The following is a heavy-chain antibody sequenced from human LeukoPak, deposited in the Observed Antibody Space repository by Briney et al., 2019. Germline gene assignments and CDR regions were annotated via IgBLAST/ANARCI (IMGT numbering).Heavy chain of an antibody. CDR1: GFTFSSYA. CDR2: ISYDGSNK. Sequence: PGGSLRLSCAASGFTFSSYAMHWVRQAPGKGLEWVAVISYDGSNKYYADSVKGRFTISRDNSKNTLYLQMNSLRAEDTAVYYCASHSSDYYSDAFDIWGQGTMVTVSS. V-gene: IGHV3-30-3*01. J-gene: IGHJ3*02. D-gene: IGHD3-22*01. CDR3: ASHSSDYYSDAFDI.